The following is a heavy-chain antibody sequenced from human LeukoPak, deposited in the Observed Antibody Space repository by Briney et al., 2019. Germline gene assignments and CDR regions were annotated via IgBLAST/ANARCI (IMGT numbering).Heavy chain of an antibody. CDR3: ARDPTVTTRPYWYFDL. J-gene: IGHJ2*01. Sequence: KPSETLSLTCAVSGYSISSGYYWVWIRQPPGKGLEWIGSIYHSGSTYYNPSLKSRVSMSVDTSKNQFSLKLTSVTAADTAVYCCARDPTVTTRPYWYFDLWGRGTLVTVSS. CDR1: GYSISSGYY. CDR2: IYHSGST. D-gene: IGHD4-17*01. V-gene: IGHV4-38-2*02.